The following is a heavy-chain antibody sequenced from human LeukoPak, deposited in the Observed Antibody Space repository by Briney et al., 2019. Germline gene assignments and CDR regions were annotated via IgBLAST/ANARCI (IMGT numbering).Heavy chain of an antibody. CDR1: GGSFSGYY. CDR2: INHSGST. D-gene: IGHD2-15*01. V-gene: IGHV4-34*01. CDR3: ARKRIVVVVAAGGWFDP. J-gene: IGHJ5*02. Sequence: SESLSLTCAVYGGSFSGYYWSWIRQPPGKGLEWIREINHSGSTNYNPSLKSRVTISVDTSKNQFSLKLSSVTAADTAVYYCARKRIVVVVAAGGWFDPWGQGTLVTVSS.